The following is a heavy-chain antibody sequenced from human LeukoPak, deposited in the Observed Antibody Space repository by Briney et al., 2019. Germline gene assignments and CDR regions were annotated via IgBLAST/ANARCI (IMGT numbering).Heavy chain of an antibody. V-gene: IGHV3-30-3*01. CDR2: ISYDGSNK. CDR3: ARSDDYLDY. CDR1: GFTFSSYA. J-gene: IGHJ4*02. Sequence: GRSLRLSFAASGFTFSSYAMHWVRQAPGKGLEWVAVISYDGSNKYYADSVKGRFTISRDNSKNTLYLQMNSLRAEDTAVYYCARSDDYLDYWGQGTLVTVSS.